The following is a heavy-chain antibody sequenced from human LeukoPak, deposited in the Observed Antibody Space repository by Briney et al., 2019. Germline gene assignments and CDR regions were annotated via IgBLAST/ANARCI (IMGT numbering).Heavy chain of an antibody. CDR2: INPNSGGT. CDR1: GYTFTGYY. J-gene: IGHJ4*02. V-gene: IGHV1-2*02. D-gene: IGHD1-1*01. Sequence: GASVKVSCKASGYTFTGYYMHWVRQAPGQGLEWMGWINPNSGGTNYAQKFQGRVTMTRDTSISTAYMEVSRLRSDDTAVYYCAREGVDWNHSVYYFDYWGQGTLVTVSS. CDR3: AREGVDWNHSVYYFDY.